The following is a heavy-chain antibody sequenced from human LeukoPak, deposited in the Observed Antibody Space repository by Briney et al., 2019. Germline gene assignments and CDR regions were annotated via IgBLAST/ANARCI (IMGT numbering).Heavy chain of an antibody. D-gene: IGHD2-15*01. J-gene: IGHJ4*02. V-gene: IGHV4-30-2*01. Sequence: SETLSLTCAVSGGSISSGGYSWSWIRQPPGKGLEWIGYIYHSGSTYYNPFLKSRVTISVDRSKNQFSLKLSSVTAADTAVYYCARGRYCSGGSCYFDYWGQGTLVTVSS. CDR1: GGSISSGGYS. CDR3: ARGRYCSGGSCYFDY. CDR2: IYHSGST.